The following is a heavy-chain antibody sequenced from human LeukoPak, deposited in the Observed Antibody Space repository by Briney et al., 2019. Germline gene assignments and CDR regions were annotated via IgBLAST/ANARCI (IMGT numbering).Heavy chain of an antibody. CDR3: AKPDGYSSGG. CDR1: GFTFSSYA. J-gene: IGHJ4*02. V-gene: IGHV3-23*01. Sequence: PGGSLRLSCAASGFTFSSYAMSWVRQAPGKGVEWVSAISGSGGSTYYADSVKGRFTISRDNSKNTLYLQMSSLRAEDTAVYYCAKPDGYSSGGGGQGTLVTVSS. CDR2: ISGSGGST. D-gene: IGHD6-19*01.